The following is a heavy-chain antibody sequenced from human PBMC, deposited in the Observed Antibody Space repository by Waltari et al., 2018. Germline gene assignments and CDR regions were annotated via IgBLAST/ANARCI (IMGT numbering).Heavy chain of an antibody. CDR1: GLTFSSYW. Sequence: EVQLVESGGGLVQPGGSLRLSCAASGLTFSSYWMHWVRQAPGKGLGWVSLIKSEGSSTNHAASVKGRFTISRDNAKNTLYLQMNSLRAEDTAVYYCARAYSGTRNAFDIWGQGTMVTVSS. V-gene: IGHV3-74*01. CDR2: IKSEGSST. CDR3: ARAYSGTRNAFDI. D-gene: IGHD1-26*01. J-gene: IGHJ3*02.